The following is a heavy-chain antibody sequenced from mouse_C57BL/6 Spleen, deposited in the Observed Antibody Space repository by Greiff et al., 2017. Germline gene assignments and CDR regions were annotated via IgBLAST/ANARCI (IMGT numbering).Heavy chain of an antibody. J-gene: IGHJ3*01. V-gene: IGHV1-81*01. CDR1: GYTFTSYG. CDR2: IYPRSGNT. CDR3: ARSLNWDEAWFAY. D-gene: IGHD4-1*02. Sequence: QVQLKESGAELARPGASVKLSCKASGYTFTSYGISWVKQRTGQGLEWIVEIYPRSGNTYYNEKFKGKATLTADKSSSTAYMELRSLTAEDSAVYVCARSLNWDEAWFAYWGQGTLVTVSA.